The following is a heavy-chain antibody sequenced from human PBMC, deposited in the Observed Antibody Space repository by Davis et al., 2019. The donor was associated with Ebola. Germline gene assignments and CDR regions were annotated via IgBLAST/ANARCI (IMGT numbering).Heavy chain of an antibody. D-gene: IGHD3-9*01. Sequence: GESLKISCVASGFSFGVYGMHWVRQAPGKGLEWVAVVSFDGENIYYADSVKGRFTISRDNSKNTLYLQMSTLRAEDTANYYGARDAFSLSRYDTEDHWGQGTLVTVSS. CDR1: GFSFGVYG. CDR3: ARDAFSLSRYDTEDH. CDR2: VSFDGENI. V-gene: IGHV3-30*03. J-gene: IGHJ4*02.